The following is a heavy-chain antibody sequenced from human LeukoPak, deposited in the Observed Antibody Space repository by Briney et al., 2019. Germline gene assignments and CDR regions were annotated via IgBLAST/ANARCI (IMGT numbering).Heavy chain of an antibody. D-gene: IGHD6-13*01. CDR3: ARGQLVHRWSLYYYYMDV. CDR2: IYYSGST. J-gene: IGHJ6*03. CDR1: GGSMSSFY. Sequence: SETLSLTCSISGGSMSSFYWSWIRQPPGKGLEWIGYIYYSGSTNYNPSLKGRVTISVDTSKNQFSLKLSSVTAADTAVYYCARGQLVHRWSLYYYYMDVWGKGTTVTISS. V-gene: IGHV4-59*01.